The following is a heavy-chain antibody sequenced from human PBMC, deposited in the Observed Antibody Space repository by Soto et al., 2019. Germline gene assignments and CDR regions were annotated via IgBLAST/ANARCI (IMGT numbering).Heavy chain of an antibody. CDR2: ISAYSGST. V-gene: IGHV1-18*01. CDR1: GYTFTSYG. J-gene: IGHJ4*02. D-gene: IGHD6-13*01. Sequence: QVQLVQSGAEVKKPGASVKVSCKASGYTFTSYGISWVRQAPGQGLEWMGWISAYSGSTNYAQKLQGRVTMTTDTSIRTAYMELRILRSDDTAVYYCARSIAAAVDFDSWGQGTLSTVAS. CDR3: ARSIAAAVDFDS.